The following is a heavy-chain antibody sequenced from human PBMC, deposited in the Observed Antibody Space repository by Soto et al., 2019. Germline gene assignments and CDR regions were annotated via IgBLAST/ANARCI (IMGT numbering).Heavy chain of an antibody. J-gene: IGHJ4*02. D-gene: IGHD1-7*01. CDR1: GYTFTSYA. CDR2: INAGNGNT. V-gene: IGHV1-3*01. CDR3: ARQTEAGCNYRY. Sequence: QVQLVQSGAEVKKPGASVKVSCKASGYTFTSYAMHWVRQAPGQRLEWMGWINAGNGNTKYSQKFQGRVTITRDTSAITHNMELSSLRSEVTAVYYFARQTEAGCNYRYWCEETLVTVSS.